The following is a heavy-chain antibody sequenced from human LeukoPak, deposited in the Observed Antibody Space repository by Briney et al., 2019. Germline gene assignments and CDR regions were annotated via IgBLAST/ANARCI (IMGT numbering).Heavy chain of an antibody. J-gene: IGHJ4*02. Sequence: SETLSLTCAVYGGSFSGYYWSWIRQPPGKGLEWIGEINHSGSTYYNPSLKSRVTISVDTSKNQFSLKLSSVTAADTAVYYCARSGLSRFGFWGQGTLVTVSS. CDR3: ARSGLSRFGF. V-gene: IGHV4-34*01. CDR1: GGSFSGYY. D-gene: IGHD2/OR15-2a*01. CDR2: INHSGST.